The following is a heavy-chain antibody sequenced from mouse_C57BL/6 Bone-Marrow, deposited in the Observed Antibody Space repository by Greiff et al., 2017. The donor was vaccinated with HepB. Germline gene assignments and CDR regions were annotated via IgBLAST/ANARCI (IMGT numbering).Heavy chain of an antibody. V-gene: IGHV1-64*01. CDR1: GYTFTSYW. CDR2: IKPNSGST. CDR3: TRRGIYDYALYY. J-gene: IGHJ2*01. D-gene: IGHD2-4*01. Sequence: QVQLQQPGAELVQPGASVKLSCKASGYTFTSYWMHWVKQRPGQGLEWIGMIKPNSGSTNYNEKFKSKATLTVDKSSSTAYMQLSSLTSEDSAVYYCTRRGIYDYALYYWGQGTTLTVSS.